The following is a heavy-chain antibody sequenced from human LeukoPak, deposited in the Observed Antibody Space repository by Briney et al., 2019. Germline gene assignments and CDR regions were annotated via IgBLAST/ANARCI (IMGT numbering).Heavy chain of an antibody. D-gene: IGHD3-22*01. CDR1: GFTFSSYE. CDR2: ISSSGSTI. J-gene: IGHJ4*02. Sequence: GGTLRLSCAASGFTFSSYEMNWVRQAPGKGLEWVPYISSSGSTIYYADSVKGRFTISRDNAKNSLYLQMNSLRAEDTAVYYCARETYYYDSSGYYYVRYFDYWGQGTLVTVSS. V-gene: IGHV3-48*03. CDR3: ARETYYYDSSGYYYVRYFDY.